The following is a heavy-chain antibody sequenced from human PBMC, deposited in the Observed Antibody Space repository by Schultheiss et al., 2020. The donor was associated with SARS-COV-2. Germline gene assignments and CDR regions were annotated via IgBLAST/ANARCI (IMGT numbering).Heavy chain of an antibody. V-gene: IGHV3-33*08. CDR2: IWYDGSNK. CDR3: ARDSSSGWYRFDY. Sequence: GESLKISCAASGFTFSSYAMHWVRQAPGKGLEWVAVIWYDGSNKYYADSVKGRFTISRDNSKNTLYLQMNSLRAEDTAVYYCARDSSSGWYRFDYWGQGTLVTVSS. CDR1: GFTFSSYA. D-gene: IGHD6-19*01. J-gene: IGHJ4*02.